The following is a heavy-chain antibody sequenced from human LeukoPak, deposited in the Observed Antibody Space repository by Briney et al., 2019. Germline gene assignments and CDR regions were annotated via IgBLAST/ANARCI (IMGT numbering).Heavy chain of an antibody. CDR3: ARMLYGRPNNWFDP. D-gene: IGHD2-8*01. Sequence: GGSLRLSCAASGFTFSDYYMSWIRQAPGKGLEWVSYISSSGSTIYYADSVMGRFTISRDNAKNSLYLQMNSLRAEDTAVYYCARMLYGRPNNWFDPWGQGTLVTVSS. CDR2: ISSSGSTI. V-gene: IGHV3-11*01. CDR1: GFTFSDYY. J-gene: IGHJ5*02.